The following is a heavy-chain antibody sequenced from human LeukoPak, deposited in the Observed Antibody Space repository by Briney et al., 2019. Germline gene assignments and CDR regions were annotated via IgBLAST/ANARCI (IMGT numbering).Heavy chain of an antibody. CDR2: MNPNSGNT. V-gene: IGHV1-8*02. J-gene: IGHJ4*02. Sequence: GASVKVSCKASGYTFTGYYMHWVRQATGQGLEWMGWMNPNSGNTGYAQKFQGRVTMTRNTSISTAYMELSSLRSEDTAVYYCARGRRDYVWGSYRPYHCDYWGQGTLVTVSS. CDR1: GYTFTGYY. D-gene: IGHD3-16*02. CDR3: ARGRRDYVWGSYRPYHCDY.